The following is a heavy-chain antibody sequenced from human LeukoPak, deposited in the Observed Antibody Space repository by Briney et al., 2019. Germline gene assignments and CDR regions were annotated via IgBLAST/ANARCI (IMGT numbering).Heavy chain of an antibody. Sequence: SETLSLTCTVSGGSISSYYWSWIRQPAGEGLEWIGRIYTSGSTNYNPSLKSRVTMSVDTSKNQFSLKLSSVTAADTAVYYCARDRVVRGPTAGWFDPWGQGTLVTVSS. CDR3: ARDRVVRGPTAGWFDP. D-gene: IGHD3-10*01. CDR1: GGSISSYY. J-gene: IGHJ5*02. V-gene: IGHV4-4*07. CDR2: IYTSGST.